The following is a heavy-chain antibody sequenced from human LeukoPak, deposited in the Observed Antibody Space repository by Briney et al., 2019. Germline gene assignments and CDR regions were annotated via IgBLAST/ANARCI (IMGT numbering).Heavy chain of an antibody. V-gene: IGHV1-46*01. CDR3: ASGQQLDYYYYYMDV. CDR1: GYTFTSYY. Sequence: ASVKVSFKASGYTFTSYYMHWVRQAPGPGLEWMGIINPSGGSTSYAQKFQGRVTMTRDMSTSTVYMELSSLRSEDTAVYYCASGQQLDYYYYYMDVWGKGTTVTVSS. D-gene: IGHD6-13*01. CDR2: INPSGGST. J-gene: IGHJ6*03.